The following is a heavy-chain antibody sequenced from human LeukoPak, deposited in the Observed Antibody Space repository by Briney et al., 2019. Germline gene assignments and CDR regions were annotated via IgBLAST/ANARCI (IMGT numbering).Heavy chain of an antibody. CDR2: IHYSGST. Sequence: PSETLSLTCSVSGGSISSHYWSWIRRPPGNGLEWIGYIHYSGSTDYNPSLKSRVTISVDTSKNQFSLRLTSVTAADTAVYYCARGYYYYYMDVWGKGTTVTVSS. CDR1: GGSISSHY. CDR3: ARGYYYYYMDV. J-gene: IGHJ6*03. V-gene: IGHV4-59*11.